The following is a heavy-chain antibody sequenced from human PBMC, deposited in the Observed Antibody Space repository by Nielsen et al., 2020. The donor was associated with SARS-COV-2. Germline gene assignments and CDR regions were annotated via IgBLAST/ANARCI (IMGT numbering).Heavy chain of an antibody. D-gene: IGHD2-15*01. V-gene: IGHV3-48*03. CDR3: ARPRGGNVGVVAATNDAFDI. J-gene: IGHJ3*02. Sequence: GGSLRLSCAASGFTFSSYEMNWVRQAPGKGLEWVSYISSSGSTIYYADSVKGRFTISRDNAKNSLYLQMNSLRAEDTAVYYCARPRGGNVGVVAATNDAFDIWGQGTMVTVSS. CDR2: ISSSGSTI. CDR1: GFTFSSYE.